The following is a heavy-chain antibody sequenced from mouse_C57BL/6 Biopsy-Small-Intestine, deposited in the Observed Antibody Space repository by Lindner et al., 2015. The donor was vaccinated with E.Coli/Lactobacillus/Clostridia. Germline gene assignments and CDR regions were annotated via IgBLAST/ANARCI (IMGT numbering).Heavy chain of an antibody. CDR1: GYTFTSYV. Sequence: VQLQESGPEPVKPGASVKMSCKASGYTFTSYVMHWVKQKPGQGLEWIGYINPYNDVTKYNENFKGKATLTSDKSSTTAYMELSSLTSEDSAVYYCARRGTGTGFPYWGQGTLVTVSA. J-gene: IGHJ3*01. CDR3: ARRGTGTGFPY. D-gene: IGHD4-1*01. V-gene: IGHV1-14*01. CDR2: INPYNDVT.